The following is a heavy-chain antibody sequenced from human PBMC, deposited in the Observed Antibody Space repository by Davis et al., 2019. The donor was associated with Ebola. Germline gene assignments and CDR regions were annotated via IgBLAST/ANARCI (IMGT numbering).Heavy chain of an antibody. Sequence: GESLKISCAASGFTFSSYGMHWVRQAPGKGLEWVAVIWYDGSNKYYADSVKGRLTISRDNSKNTLYLQMNSLKTEDTAVYYCAGGYSYGYWFDYWGQGTLVTVSS. D-gene: IGHD5-18*01. J-gene: IGHJ4*02. CDR1: GFTFSSYG. CDR2: IWYDGSNK. CDR3: AGGYSYGYWFDY. V-gene: IGHV3-33*01.